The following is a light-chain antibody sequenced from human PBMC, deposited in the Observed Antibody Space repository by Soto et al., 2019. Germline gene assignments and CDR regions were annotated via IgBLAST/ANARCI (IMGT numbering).Light chain of an antibody. Sequence: EIVMTQSPATLSVSPGERATLSCRASQSVSSNLAWYQQKPGQAPRLLIYGASSRATGIPDRFSGSGSGTDFTLTISCLQSEDFATYYCQQYYSFPLTFGGGTQLDIK. CDR3: QQYYSFPLT. CDR2: GAS. V-gene: IGKV3D-15*01. J-gene: IGKJ4*01. CDR1: QSVSSN.